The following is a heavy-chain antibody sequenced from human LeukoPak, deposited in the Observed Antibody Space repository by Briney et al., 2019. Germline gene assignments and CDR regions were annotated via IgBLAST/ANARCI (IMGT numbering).Heavy chain of an antibody. D-gene: IGHD3-10*01. J-gene: IGHJ3*02. Sequence: GGSLRLSCAASGFTVSSNYMSWVRQAPGKGLEWVSVIYSGGSTYYADSVKGRFTISRDNSKNTLYLQMNSLRAEDTAVYYCWSYYLDAFDIWGQGTMVTVSS. CDR1: GFTVSSNY. CDR3: WSYYLDAFDI. V-gene: IGHV3-53*01. CDR2: IYSGGST.